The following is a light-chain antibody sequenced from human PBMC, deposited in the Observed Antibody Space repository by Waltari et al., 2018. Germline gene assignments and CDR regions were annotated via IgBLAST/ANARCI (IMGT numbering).Light chain of an antibody. Sequence: QSVLTQPPSVSGAPGQRVTISCTGSSSNIGAGYDVHWYQHLPGTAPKLLIYGNTNRPSGVPHQFSGSKSGTSASLVITGLQAEDEANYYCQSYDTRLGAWVFGGGTKLTVL. CDR3: QSYDTRLGAWV. CDR2: GNT. J-gene: IGLJ3*02. V-gene: IGLV1-40*01. CDR1: SSNIGAGYD.